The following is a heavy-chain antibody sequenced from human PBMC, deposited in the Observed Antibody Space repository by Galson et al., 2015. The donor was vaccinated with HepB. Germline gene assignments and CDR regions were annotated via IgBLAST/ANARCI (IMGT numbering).Heavy chain of an antibody. V-gene: IGHV3-7*01. CDR1: GFTFSSYW. J-gene: IGHJ4*02. Sequence: SLRLSCAASGFTFSSYWMSWVRQAPGKGLEWVANIKQDGSEKYYVDSVKGRFTISRDNAKNSLYLQMNSLRAEDTAVYYCARVDFWSGYYDANDYWGQGTLVTVSS. CDR2: IKQDGSEK. CDR3: ARVDFWSGYYDANDY. D-gene: IGHD3-3*01.